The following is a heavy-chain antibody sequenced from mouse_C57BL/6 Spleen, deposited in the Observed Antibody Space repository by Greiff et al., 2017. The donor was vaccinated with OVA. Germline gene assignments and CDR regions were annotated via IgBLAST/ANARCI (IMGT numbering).Heavy chain of an antibody. CDR3: ANYYGSSPWFAY. D-gene: IGHD1-1*01. CDR2: INPNNGGT. Sequence: EVKLMESGPELVKPGASVKMSCKASGYTFTDYNMHWVKQSHGKSLAWIGYINPNNGGTSYNQKFKGKATLTVNKSSSTAYMELRSLTSEDSAVYYCANYYGSSPWFAYWGQGTLVTVSA. J-gene: IGHJ3*01. V-gene: IGHV1-22*01. CDR1: GYTFTDYN.